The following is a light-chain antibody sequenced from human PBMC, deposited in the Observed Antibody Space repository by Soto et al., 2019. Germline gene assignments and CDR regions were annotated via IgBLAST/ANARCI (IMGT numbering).Light chain of an antibody. V-gene: IGLV2-14*01. CDR1: SSDVGGYNY. CDR3: TSYTSSSANWV. J-gene: IGLJ3*02. CDR2: EVS. Sequence: QSALTQPASVSGFPGQSITISCTGTSSDVGGYNYVSWYQQHPGKAPKLMIYEVSYRPSGISNRFSGSKSGNTASLTISGLQAEDEADYYCTSYTSSSANWVFGGGTKLTVL.